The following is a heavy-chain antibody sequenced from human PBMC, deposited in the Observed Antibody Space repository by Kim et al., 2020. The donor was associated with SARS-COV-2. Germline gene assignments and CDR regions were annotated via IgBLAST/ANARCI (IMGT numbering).Heavy chain of an antibody. CDR2: ST. D-gene: IGHD3-10*01. Sequence: STSYAQKFQGRVTMTRNTSTSTVYMELSSLRSEDTAVYYCARDKWSSIDYWGQGTLVTVSS. V-gene: IGHV1-46*01. CDR3: ARDKWSSIDY. J-gene: IGHJ4*02.